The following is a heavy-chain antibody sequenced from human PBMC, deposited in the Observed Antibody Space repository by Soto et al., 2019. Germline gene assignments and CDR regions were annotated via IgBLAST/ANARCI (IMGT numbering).Heavy chain of an antibody. V-gene: IGHV4-61*01. CDR1: GGSVSNSSHY. CDR2: VYYTGST. D-gene: IGHD3-3*01. Sequence: SETLSLTCTVSGGSVSNSSHYWTWIRQPPGKGLEWTGYVYYTGSTNYNPSLHSRVTISVDTSKNQFSLTLSSVTAADTAVYYCARGDGLWSSYSYLNYWGQGTPVTVSS. J-gene: IGHJ4*02. CDR3: ARGDGLWSSYSYLNY.